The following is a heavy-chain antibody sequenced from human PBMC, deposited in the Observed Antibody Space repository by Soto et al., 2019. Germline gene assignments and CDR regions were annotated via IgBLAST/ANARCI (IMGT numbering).Heavy chain of an antibody. J-gene: IGHJ4*02. CDR3: ARHNYGDYVALDY. V-gene: IGHV4-59*01. CDR1: GGSISSYY. Sequence: SETLPLTCTVSGGSISSYYWSWIRQPPGKGLEWIGYIYYSGSTNYNPSLKSRVTISVDTSKNQFSLKLSSVTAADTAVYYCARHNYGDYVALDYWGQGTLVTVSS. CDR2: IYYSGST. D-gene: IGHD4-17*01.